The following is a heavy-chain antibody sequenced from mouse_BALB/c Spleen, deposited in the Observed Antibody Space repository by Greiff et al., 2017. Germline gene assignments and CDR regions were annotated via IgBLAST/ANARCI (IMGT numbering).Heavy chain of an antibody. CDR1: GYTFTDYA. CDR2: ISTYYGDA. Sequence: QVQLQQSGAELVRPGVSVKISCKGSGYTFTDYAMHWVKQSHAKSLEWIGVISTYYGDASYNQKFKGKATMTVDKSSSTAYMELARLTSEDSAIYYCVTASWGNWFAYWGQGTLVTVSA. D-gene: IGHD6-1*02. V-gene: IGHV1S137*01. J-gene: IGHJ3*01. CDR3: VTASWGNWFAY.